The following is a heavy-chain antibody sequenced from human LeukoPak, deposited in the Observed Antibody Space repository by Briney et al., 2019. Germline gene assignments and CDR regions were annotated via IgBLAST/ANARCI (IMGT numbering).Heavy chain of an antibody. CDR2: IYPGDSDT. CDR3: ARQGSVRDAFDI. V-gene: IGHV5-51*01. Sequence: GGSLRLSCAASGYSFTSYWIGWVRQMPGKGLEWMGIIYPGDSDTRYSPSFQGQVTISADKSISTAYLQWSSLKASDTAMYYCARQGSVRDAFDIWGQGTMVTVSS. CDR1: GYSFTSYW. J-gene: IGHJ3*02.